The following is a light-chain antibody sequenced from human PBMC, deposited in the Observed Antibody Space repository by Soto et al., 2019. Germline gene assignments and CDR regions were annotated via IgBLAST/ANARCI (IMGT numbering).Light chain of an antibody. CDR3: QSYDSSLSGVV. J-gene: IGLJ2*01. CDR2: GNS. Sequence: VVTQPPSVSGAPGQRVTISCTGSSSNIGAGYDVHWYQQLPGTAPKLLIYGNSNRPSGVPDRFSGSKSGTSASLAITGLQAEDEAYYYCQSYDSSLSGVVFGGGTKLTVL. CDR1: SSNIGAGYD. V-gene: IGLV1-40*01.